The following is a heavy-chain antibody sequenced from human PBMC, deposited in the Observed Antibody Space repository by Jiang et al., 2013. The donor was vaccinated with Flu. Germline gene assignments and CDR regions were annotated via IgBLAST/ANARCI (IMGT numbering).Heavy chain of an antibody. J-gene: IGHJ4*02. CDR2: QHQHWEP. V-gene: IGHV7-4-1*02. CDR3: ARFKQWLLLDY. Sequence: GYTFTDYAMNWVRQAPGQGLEWNGMDQHQHWEPTYAQGFTGRFVFSLDTSVSTAYLEISSLKAEDTAVYYCARFKQWLLLDYWGQGTLVTVSS. D-gene: IGHD6-19*01. CDR1: GYTFTDYA.